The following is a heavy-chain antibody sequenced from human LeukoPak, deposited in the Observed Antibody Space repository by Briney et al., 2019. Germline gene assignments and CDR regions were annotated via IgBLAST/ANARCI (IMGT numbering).Heavy chain of an antibody. J-gene: IGHJ4*02. D-gene: IGHD3-22*01. CDR3: AREGIVVVLFDY. CDR2: IYHSGST. Sequence: NPSETLSLTCAVSGYSISSGYYWGWIRQPPGKGLEWIGSIYHSGSTYYNPSLKSRVTISVDTSKNQFSLKLSSVTAADTAVYYCAREGIVVVLFDYWGQGTLVTVSS. V-gene: IGHV4-38-2*02. CDR1: GYSISSGYY.